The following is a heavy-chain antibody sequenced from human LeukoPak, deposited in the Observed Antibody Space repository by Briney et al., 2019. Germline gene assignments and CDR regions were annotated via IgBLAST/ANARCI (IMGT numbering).Heavy chain of an antibody. D-gene: IGHD4-17*01. CDR2: IIPIFGTA. Sequence: SVEVSCKASGGTFSSYAISWVRQAPGQGLEWMGGIIPIFGTANYAQKFQGRVTITADESTSTAYMELSSLRSEDTAVYYCARGSGYGDPFDYWGQGTLVTVSS. V-gene: IGHV1-69*13. CDR1: GGTFSSYA. CDR3: ARGSGYGDPFDY. J-gene: IGHJ4*02.